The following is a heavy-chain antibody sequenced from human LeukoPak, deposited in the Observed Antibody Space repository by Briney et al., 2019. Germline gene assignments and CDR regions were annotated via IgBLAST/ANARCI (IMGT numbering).Heavy chain of an antibody. CDR1: GFTFDDYA. Sequence: PGRSLRLSCAASGFTFDDYAMHWVRQAPGKGLEWVANIKEDGSKTYYVDSVKGRFTISRDNAKNSLYLQMNSLRAEDTALYYCARYVTALDYWGQGTLVTVSS. V-gene: IGHV3-7*03. D-gene: IGHD2-21*02. CDR3: ARYVTALDY. J-gene: IGHJ4*02. CDR2: IKEDGSKT.